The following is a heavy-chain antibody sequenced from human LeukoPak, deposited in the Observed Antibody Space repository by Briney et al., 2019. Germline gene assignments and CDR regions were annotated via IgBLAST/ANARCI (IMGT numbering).Heavy chain of an antibody. J-gene: IGHJ6*02. Sequence: GASVTVSCKASGYTFTSYYMHWVRQAPGQGLEWMGIINPSGGSTSYAQKFQGRVTMTRDTSTSTVYMELSSLRSEDTAVYYCARGSLWFGELIPSYYYYYGMDVWGQGTTVTVSS. CDR2: INPSGGST. V-gene: IGHV1-46*01. CDR3: ARGSLWFGELIPSYYYYYGMDV. D-gene: IGHD3-10*01. CDR1: GYTFTSYY.